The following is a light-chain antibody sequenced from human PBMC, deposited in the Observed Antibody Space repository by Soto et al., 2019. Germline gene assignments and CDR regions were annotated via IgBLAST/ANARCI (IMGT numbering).Light chain of an antibody. Sequence: EILLTQSPATVSLSPGERATLSCRASQSVSIYLAWYQQKPGQAPRLLIYDASNRASDIPARFSGSGSETDFTLTISSLEPEDFAIYYCQQRSNWPPTFGGGTKVDIK. CDR1: QSVSIY. V-gene: IGKV3-11*01. CDR2: DAS. CDR3: QQRSNWPPT. J-gene: IGKJ4*01.